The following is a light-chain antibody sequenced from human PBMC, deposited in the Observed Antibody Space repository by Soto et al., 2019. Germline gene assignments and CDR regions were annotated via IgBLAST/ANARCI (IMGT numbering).Light chain of an antibody. J-gene: IGLJ2*01. Sequence: QSVLTQPASVSGSPGQSIAISCTGTGSDVGAYNYVSWYQQHPGKAPKLIIFDVSSRPSGVSDRFSGSKSGNTASLTISGLQPDDESDYYCSSYTGSTTLVFGGGTKVTVL. CDR3: SSYTGSTTLV. V-gene: IGLV2-14*01. CDR1: GSDVGAYNY. CDR2: DVS.